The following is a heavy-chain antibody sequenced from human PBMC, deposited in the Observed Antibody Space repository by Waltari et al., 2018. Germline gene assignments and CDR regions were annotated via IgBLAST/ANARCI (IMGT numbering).Heavy chain of an antibody. V-gene: IGHV1-46*01. CDR3: ARVGATPPYYYYGMDV. J-gene: IGHJ6*02. CDR1: GYTFITYF. CDR2: INPSGGST. D-gene: IGHD1-26*01. Sequence: QVHLVQSGAEVRKPGASVTLSCKTSGYTFITYFIHWVGKAPGQGLEWVGIINPSGGSTAFGQKFQGRVTMTRDTSTSTGYMEMTGLRSEDTAIYYCARVGATPPYYYYGMDVWGQGTAVTVSS.